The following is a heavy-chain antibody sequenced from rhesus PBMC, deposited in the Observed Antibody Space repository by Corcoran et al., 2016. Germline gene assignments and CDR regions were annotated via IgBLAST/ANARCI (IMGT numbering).Heavy chain of an antibody. J-gene: IGHJ4*01. CDR3: AHKPYKGWAETYFDY. V-gene: IGHV2S2*01. CDR1: GFSISTYGVG. Sequence: QVTLRESGPALIKPTQPLGLTCTFSGFSISTYGVGVGWLRQAPGRALEWLASIYWDNDECYSTALKNRLSIYKDTSKNQVVLTLTNVDPVDTATYYCAHKPYKGWAETYFDYWGQGVLVTVSS. D-gene: IGHD1-26*01. CDR2: IYWDNDE.